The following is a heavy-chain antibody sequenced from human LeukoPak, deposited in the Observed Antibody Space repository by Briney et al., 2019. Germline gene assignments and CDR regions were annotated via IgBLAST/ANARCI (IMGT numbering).Heavy chain of an antibody. V-gene: IGHV3-43*02. Sequence: GGSLRLSCAASGFTFDDYAMHWVRQAPGKGLEWVSLITGYGGIIFYAGSVKGRFTISRDNSKNSLYLQMNSLRTEDTALYYCVKGGSAWDMDYWGQGTLVTVSS. D-gene: IGHD6-19*01. J-gene: IGHJ4*02. CDR1: GFTFDDYA. CDR2: ITGYGGII. CDR3: VKGGSAWDMDY.